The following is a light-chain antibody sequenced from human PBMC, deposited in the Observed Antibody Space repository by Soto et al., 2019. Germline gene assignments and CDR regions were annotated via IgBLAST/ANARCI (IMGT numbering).Light chain of an antibody. Sequence: EIVMTESPATLSVSPGERATLSCRASQSVSSYLAWYQQKPGQAPRLLIYDASNRATGIPARFSGSGSGTEFTLTISSMTSEDFAVYYCQHYNNWPTFGQGTRLEIK. CDR1: QSVSSY. CDR2: DAS. CDR3: QHYNNWPT. V-gene: IGKV3D-15*01. J-gene: IGKJ5*01.